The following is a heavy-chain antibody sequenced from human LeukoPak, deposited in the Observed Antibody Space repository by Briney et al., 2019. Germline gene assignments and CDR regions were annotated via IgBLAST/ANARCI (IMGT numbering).Heavy chain of an antibody. V-gene: IGHV3-30*02. CDR1: GFSFRSYP. CDR3: ARGADGVSSNSRGWFDP. CDR2: MRSDGSDE. D-gene: IGHD2-15*01. Sequence: GGSLRLSCAASGFSFRSYPMHWVRQAPGKGLEWMAFMRSDGSDEHYADSVKGRFTISRDNARNSLYLQMNTLRAEDTAVYSCARGADGVSSNSRGWFDPWGQGTLVTVSS. J-gene: IGHJ5*02.